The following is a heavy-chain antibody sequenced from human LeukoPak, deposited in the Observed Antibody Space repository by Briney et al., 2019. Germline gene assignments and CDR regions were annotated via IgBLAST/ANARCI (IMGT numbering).Heavy chain of an antibody. D-gene: IGHD3-9*01. CDR2: IWYDGSNK. J-gene: IGHJ3*02. Sequence: GGSLRLSRAASGFTFSSYGMHWVRQAPGKGLEWVAVIWYDGSNKYYADSVKGRFTISRDNSKNTLYLQMNSLRAEDTAVYYCAKDDSATGAFDIWGQGTMVTVSS. CDR3: AKDDSATGAFDI. V-gene: IGHV3-33*06. CDR1: GFTFSSYG.